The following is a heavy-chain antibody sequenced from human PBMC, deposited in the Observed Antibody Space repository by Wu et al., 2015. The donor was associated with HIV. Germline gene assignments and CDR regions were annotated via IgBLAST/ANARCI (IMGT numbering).Heavy chain of an antibody. V-gene: IGHV1-2*02. Sequence: QLKQPGPQVKRPGDSVTVSCVSDGYDYLNYKISWVRQVPGKGFEWMGWMDPTRGRVNYSWRFQGRMSMYRDVSRETSYMDLRGLTSDDTAKYFXVREDLRWKECYLWDLEFWGQGTLVIVSS. D-gene: IGHD3/OR15-3a*01. CDR3: VREDLRWKECYLWDLEF. CDR1: GYDYLNYK. CDR2: MDPTRGRV. J-gene: IGHJ1*01.